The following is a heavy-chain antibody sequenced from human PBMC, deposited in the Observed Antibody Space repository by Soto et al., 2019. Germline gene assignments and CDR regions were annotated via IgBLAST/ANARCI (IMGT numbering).Heavy chain of an antibody. D-gene: IGHD2-2*01. J-gene: IGHJ5*02. Sequence: QVQLVQSGAEVKKPGASVKVSCKASGYTFTSYGISWVRQAPGQGLEWMGWISAYNGNTNYAQKLQGRVTMTTDTSTSKAYRELRSLRSDDTAVYYCARGHSPLVLVPAAPWSDPWGQGTLVTVSS. CDR3: ARGHSPLVLVPAAPWSDP. CDR1: GYTFTSYG. V-gene: IGHV1-18*01. CDR2: ISAYNGNT.